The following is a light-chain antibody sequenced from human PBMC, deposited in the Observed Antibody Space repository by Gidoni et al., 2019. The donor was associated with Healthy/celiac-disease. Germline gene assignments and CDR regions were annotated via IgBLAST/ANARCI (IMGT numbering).Light chain of an antibody. J-gene: IGKJ1*01. V-gene: IGKV1-39*01. CDR3: QQSYSTPPGT. CDR1: QSISSY. CDR2: AAS. Sequence: DIQMTQSPSSLSASVGDRVTITCRASQSISSYLNWYQQKPGKAPKLLIYAASSLQSGVPSRFSGSGSGTDFTLTISSRQPEDFATYYCQQSYSTPPGTFXQXTKVESK.